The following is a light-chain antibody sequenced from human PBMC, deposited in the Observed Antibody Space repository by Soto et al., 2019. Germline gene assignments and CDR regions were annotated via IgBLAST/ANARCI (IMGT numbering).Light chain of an antibody. CDR3: QHYKSYSEA. J-gene: IGKJ1*01. Sequence: IRLNMGASIVSDYLGDRGTITCGASQTISSWLAWYQQKPGKAPKLLIYKASTLKSGVPSRFSGSGSGTEFTLTISSLQPDDFATYYCQHYKSYSEAFGQGTKVDI. CDR2: KAS. CDR1: QTISSW. V-gene: IGKV1-5*03.